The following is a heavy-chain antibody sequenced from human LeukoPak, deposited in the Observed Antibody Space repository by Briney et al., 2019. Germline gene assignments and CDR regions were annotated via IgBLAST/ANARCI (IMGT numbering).Heavy chain of an antibody. CDR2: INPSGGST. D-gene: IGHD3-10*01. J-gene: IGHJ5*02. CDR3: ARAYGSGSYPAPLNWFDP. V-gene: IGHV1-46*01. Sequence: ASVKVSCKASGYSFTTYYMHWVRQAPGQGLEWMGIINPSGGSTSYAQKFQGRVTMTRDTSTSTVYMELSSLRSEDTAVYYCARAYGSGSYPAPLNWFDPWGQGTLVTVSS. CDR1: GYSFTTYY.